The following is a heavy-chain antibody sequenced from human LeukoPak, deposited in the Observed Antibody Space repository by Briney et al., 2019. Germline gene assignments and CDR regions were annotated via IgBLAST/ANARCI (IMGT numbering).Heavy chain of an antibody. CDR1: GFTFSTCA. J-gene: IGHJ4*02. V-gene: IGHV3-23*01. CDR3: ALGGAYYGSLRN. Sequence: GGSLRLSCAASGFTFSTCAMSWVRQAPGKGQAPGKGLEWVSAISDSGVGAYYPDSVKGRFTISRDNSKNTLYLQMNSLRAEDTAVYYCALGGAYYGSLRNWGQGTLVTVSS. CDR2: ISDSGVGA. D-gene: IGHD3-10*01.